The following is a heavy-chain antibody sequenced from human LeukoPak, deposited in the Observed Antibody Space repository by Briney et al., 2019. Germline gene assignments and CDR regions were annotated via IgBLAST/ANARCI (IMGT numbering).Heavy chain of an antibody. D-gene: IGHD3-9*01. CDR3: ARSKRYYDILTGYFYYFDY. Sequence: PSETLSLTCTVSGGSISSYYWSWIRQPPGKGLEWIGYIYYSGSTNYNPSLKSRVTISVDTSKNQFSLKLSSVTAADTAAYYCARSKRYYDILTGYFYYFDYWGQGTLVTVSS. J-gene: IGHJ4*02. CDR1: GGSISSYY. V-gene: IGHV4-59*01. CDR2: IYYSGST.